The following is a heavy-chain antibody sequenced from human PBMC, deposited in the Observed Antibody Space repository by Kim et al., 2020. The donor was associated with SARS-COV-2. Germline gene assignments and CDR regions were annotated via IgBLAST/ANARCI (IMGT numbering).Heavy chain of an antibody. J-gene: IGHJ3*02. D-gene: IGHD3-22*01. CDR1: RFTFSDYY. V-gene: IGHV3-11*04. Sequence: GGSLRLSCAASRFTFSDYYLSWIRQAPGKGLEWVSYITGSGGTIYYADSVKGRFTISRDNAKNSLYLQMNSLRVEDTAVYYCARAGDSSGYLDAFDIWGRGTMVTVSS. CDR3: ARAGDSSGYLDAFDI. CDR2: ITGSGGTI.